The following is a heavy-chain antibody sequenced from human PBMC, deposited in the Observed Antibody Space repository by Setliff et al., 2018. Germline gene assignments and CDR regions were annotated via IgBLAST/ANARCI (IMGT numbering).Heavy chain of an antibody. V-gene: IGHV1-46*01. CDR2: INPSSGRT. CDR3: ARDVFPYHYEGAFDI. Sequence: ASVKVSCKASGYTFTSHYMHWVRQAPGLGLEWMGTINPSSGRTSYAQKFQGRVTMTRDTSTSTVYMDMSSLRSGDTAVHYCARDVFPYHYEGAFDIWGQGTMVTVSS. J-gene: IGHJ3*02. CDR1: GYTFTSHY. D-gene: IGHD3-22*01.